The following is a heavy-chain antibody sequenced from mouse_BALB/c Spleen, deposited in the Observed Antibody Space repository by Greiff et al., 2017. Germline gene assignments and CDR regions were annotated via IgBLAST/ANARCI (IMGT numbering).Heavy chain of an antibody. CDR3: ARGYYGNRAMDY. Sequence: VKLMESGPQLVRPGASVKISCKASGYSFTSYWMHWVKQRPGQGLEWIGMIDPSDSETRLNQKFKDKATLTVDKSSSTAYMQLSSPTSEDSAVYYCARGYYGNRAMDYWGQGTSVTVSS. V-gene: IGHV1S126*01. CDR1: GYSFTSYW. D-gene: IGHD1-1*01. CDR2: IDPSDSET. J-gene: IGHJ4*01.